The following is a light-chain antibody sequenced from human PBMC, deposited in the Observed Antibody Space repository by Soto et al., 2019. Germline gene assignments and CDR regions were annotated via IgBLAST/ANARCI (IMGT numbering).Light chain of an antibody. V-gene: IGKV3-20*01. CDR1: QSITNNY. Sequence: EIVLTQSPGTLSLSPGERATLSSRASQSITNNYLAWYQQKPGRAHRLLIYDASSRPPGIPDRFSGSGSGTDFTLTISRLEPEGFAVYYCQQSATFGPGTKVDIK. CDR2: DAS. J-gene: IGKJ3*01. CDR3: QQSAT.